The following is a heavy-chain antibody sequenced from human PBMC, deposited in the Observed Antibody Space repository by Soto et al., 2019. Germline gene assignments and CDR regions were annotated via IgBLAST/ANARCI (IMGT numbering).Heavy chain of an antibody. CDR3: ARHPYSYGYDGAFDL. CDR1: GGSISSSSYY. V-gene: IGHV4-39*01. CDR2: IYYSGST. D-gene: IGHD5-18*01. Sequence: QLQLQESGPGLVKPSETLSLTCTVSGGSISSSSYYWGWIRQPPGKGLEWIGSIYYSGSTYYNPSLKSRVTISVATSKNQFPFELSSGTVADTAVYYYARHPYSYGYDGAFDLWGQGTMVTVSS. J-gene: IGHJ3*01.